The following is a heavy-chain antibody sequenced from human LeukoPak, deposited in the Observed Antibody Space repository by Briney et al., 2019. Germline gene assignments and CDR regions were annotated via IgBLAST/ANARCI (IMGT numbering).Heavy chain of an antibody. CDR1: GYKFSNYW. J-gene: IGHJ4*02. CDR3: ARVNSWYTLIGDY. V-gene: IGHV5-51*01. D-gene: IGHD6-13*01. CDR2: IYAGDSDT. Sequence: GESLKISCKGSGYKFSNYWIGWVRQMPGKGLEWMGIIYAGDSDTRYIPSFQDQVIISADKSVSTAYLEWTSLKDSDTATYYCARVNSWYTLIGDYWGQGTLVTVSS.